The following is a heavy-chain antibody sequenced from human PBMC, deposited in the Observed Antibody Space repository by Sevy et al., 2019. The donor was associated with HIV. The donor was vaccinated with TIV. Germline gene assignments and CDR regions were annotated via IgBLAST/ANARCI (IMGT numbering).Heavy chain of an antibody. D-gene: IGHD6-19*01. J-gene: IGHJ4*02. CDR2: MNTTGST. CDR1: GGAISSYY. V-gene: IGHV4-4*07. Sequence: SETLSLTCTVPGGAISSYYWSWIRQPVGKELEWIGRMNTTGSTTYNPSLKSRVTMSLDTFKNQVSLNVSSVTAADTAVYYCATSSIGVADGTLDHWGQGTLVTVSS. CDR3: ATSSIGVADGTLDH.